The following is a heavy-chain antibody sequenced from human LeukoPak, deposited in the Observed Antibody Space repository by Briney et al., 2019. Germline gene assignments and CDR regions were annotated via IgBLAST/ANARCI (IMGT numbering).Heavy chain of an antibody. CDR3: ARGGARSSSYYYYGMDV. CDR1: GFDFSTYS. V-gene: IGHV3-48*01. Sequence: GGSLRLSCAASGFDFSTYSMHWVRRAPGSGLEWLSYIDSSSSTIYYADSVKGRFTISRDNAKNSLYLQMNSLRAEDTAVFYCARGGARSSSYYYYGMDVWGLGTTVTVSS. J-gene: IGHJ6*02. CDR2: IDSSSSTI. D-gene: IGHD6-13*01.